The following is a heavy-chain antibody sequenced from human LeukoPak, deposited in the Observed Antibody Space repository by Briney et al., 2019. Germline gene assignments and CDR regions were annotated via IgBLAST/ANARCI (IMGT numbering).Heavy chain of an antibody. D-gene: IGHD7-27*01. CDR1: GYIFNSYG. CDR2: ISAYNGNT. CDR3: ARDRCHWGSCVWGGFDI. J-gene: IGHJ3*02. Sequence: GASVKVSCKASGYIFNSYGISWVRQAPGQGLEWMGWISAYNGNTNYVQKLQGRVTMTTDTSTTTAYMELRSLRSDDTAVYYCARDRCHWGSCVWGGFDIWGQGTLVTVSS. V-gene: IGHV1-18*01.